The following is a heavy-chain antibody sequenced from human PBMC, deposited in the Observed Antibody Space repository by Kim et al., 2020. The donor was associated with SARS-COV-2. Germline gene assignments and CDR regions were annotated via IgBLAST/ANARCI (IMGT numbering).Heavy chain of an antibody. V-gene: IGHV4-59*13. D-gene: IGHD6-13*01. CDR3: ARASYSSSWYASFPRLGSSAYYYYYGMDV. J-gene: IGHJ6*02. CDR1: GGSISSYY. CDR2: IYYSGST. Sequence: SETLSLTCTVSGGSISSYYWSWIRQPPGKGLEWIGYIYYSGSTNYNPSLKSRVTISVDTSKNQFSLKLSSVTAADTAVYYCARASYSSSWYASFPRLGSSAYYYYYGMDVWGQGTTVTVSS.